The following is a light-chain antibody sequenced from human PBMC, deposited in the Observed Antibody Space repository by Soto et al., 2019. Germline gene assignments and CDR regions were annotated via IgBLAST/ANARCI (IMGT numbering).Light chain of an antibody. Sequence: DIHMTQSPSTLSASVGDRVTITCRASQSISNWLAWYQQRPGTAPNLLIFDASTLESGVPSRFSGSGSGTEFTLTISGLQHDDFETYYCQQYNTYPWTFRQGTKVDIK. CDR3: QQYNTYPWT. CDR1: QSISNW. CDR2: DAS. V-gene: IGKV1-5*01. J-gene: IGKJ1*01.